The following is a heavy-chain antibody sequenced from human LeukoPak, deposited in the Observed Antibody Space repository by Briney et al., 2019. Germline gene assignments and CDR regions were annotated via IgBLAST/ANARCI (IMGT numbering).Heavy chain of an antibody. Sequence: SETLSLTCAVYGGSFSGYYWSWIRQPPGKGLEWIGEINHSGSTNYNPSLKSRVTISVDTSKNQFSLKLSSVTAADTAVYYCAREIIAAAADAFDIWGQGTMVTVSS. J-gene: IGHJ3*02. CDR1: GGSFSGYY. CDR3: AREIIAAAADAFDI. CDR2: INHSGST. V-gene: IGHV4-34*01. D-gene: IGHD6-13*01.